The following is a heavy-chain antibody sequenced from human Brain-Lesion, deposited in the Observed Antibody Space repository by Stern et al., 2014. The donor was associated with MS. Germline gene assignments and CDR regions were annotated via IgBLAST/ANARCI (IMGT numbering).Heavy chain of an antibody. V-gene: IGHV1-24*01. CDR1: GYTLTDFS. CDR2: FDPDGGET. D-gene: IGHD1-26*01. J-gene: IGHJ4*02. CDR3: ATLSPGAGGNYYRHFDY. Sequence: MQLVESGAEVKKPGASVRVSCKVSGYTLTDFSMHWVRQAPRKGLEWVGGFDPDGGETFYAQSVKGRFTMSGDTSKNTAYMELSSLRSEDTAVYYCATLSPGAGGNYYRHFDYWGQGTLVTVSS.